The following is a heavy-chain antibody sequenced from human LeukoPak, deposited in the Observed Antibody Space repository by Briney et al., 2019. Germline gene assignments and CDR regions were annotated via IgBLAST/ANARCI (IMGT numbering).Heavy chain of an antibody. V-gene: IGHV4-39*01. CDR2: LYYSGSA. CDR3: GRPNPDSSGYYGSFDP. Sequence: SETLSLTCTVSGGSISSSSYYWGWIRQPPGKGLEWIGSLYYSGSAYYNPSLKSRVTISVDTSKNQFSLKLSSVTAADTAVYYCGRPNPDSSGYYGSFDPWGQGILVTVSS. J-gene: IGHJ5*02. D-gene: IGHD3-22*01. CDR1: GGSISSSSYY.